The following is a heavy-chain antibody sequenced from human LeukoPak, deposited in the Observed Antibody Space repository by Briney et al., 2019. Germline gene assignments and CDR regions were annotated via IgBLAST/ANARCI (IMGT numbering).Heavy chain of an antibody. J-gene: IGHJ5*02. CDR1: GGSMTTHH. CDR2: VFDSGRT. CDR3: ARAYLGYCSSTSCPRWFDP. D-gene: IGHD2-2*01. Sequence: SETLSLTCTVSGGSMTTHHWNWIRQTPGKGLEWIGYVFDSGRTKENPSLKSRVTISVDTSKNQFSLKLSSVTAADTAVYYCARAYLGYCSSTSCPRWFDPWGQGTLVTVSS. V-gene: IGHV4-59*11.